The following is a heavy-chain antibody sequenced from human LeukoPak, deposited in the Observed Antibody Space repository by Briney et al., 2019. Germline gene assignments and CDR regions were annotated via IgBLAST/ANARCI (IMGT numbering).Heavy chain of an antibody. CDR1: GSTFTSYG. CDR2: ISAYNGNT. J-gene: IGHJ5*02. V-gene: IGHV1-18*01. Sequence: ASVKVSCKSSGSTFTSYGISWVRQPLGQGLEWMGWISAYNGNTNYAQTLQGRVTMTTDTSTSTAYMELRSLRSDDTVLYYCARNGGYCSSTSCFLWGEYNWFDTWGPGTLVTVSS. CDR3: ARNGGYCSSTSCFLWGEYNWFDT. D-gene: IGHD2-2*01.